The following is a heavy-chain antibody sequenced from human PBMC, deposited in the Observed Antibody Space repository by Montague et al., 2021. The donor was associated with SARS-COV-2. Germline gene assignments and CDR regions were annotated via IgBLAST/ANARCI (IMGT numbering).Heavy chain of an antibody. V-gene: IGHV4-31*03. J-gene: IGHJ3*02. CDR1: GDSIGSGGFY. CDR3: ARGGFYDCAATSCTTTDAFDI. CDR2: IYHSGST. Sequence: TLSLTCSVSGDSIGSGGFYCTWIRHFPGKGLEWLGNIYHSGSTYFNPSLKSRLTMSVDTSKQHFSLNLTSVTAADTAVYYCARGGFYDCAATSCTTTDAFDIWGQGTMVTVSS. D-gene: IGHD2-2*01.